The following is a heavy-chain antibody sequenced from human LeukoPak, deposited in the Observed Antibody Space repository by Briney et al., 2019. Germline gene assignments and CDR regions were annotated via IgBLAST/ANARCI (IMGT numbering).Heavy chain of an antibody. CDR1: GFTFSSFG. Sequence: PGGSLRLSCAASGFTFSSFGMNWVRQAPGKGLEWVTFIRYDGIAIQYADSVKGRFTISRDNSKNALYLQMISLRPEDTAVYFCAKGWGIQLWLLFDYWGQGTLVTVSS. V-gene: IGHV3-30*02. J-gene: IGHJ4*02. CDR3: AKGWGIQLWLLFDY. CDR2: IRYDGIAI. D-gene: IGHD5-18*01.